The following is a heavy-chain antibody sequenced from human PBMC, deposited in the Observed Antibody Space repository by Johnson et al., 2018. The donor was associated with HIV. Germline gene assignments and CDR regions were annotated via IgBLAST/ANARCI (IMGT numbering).Heavy chain of an antibody. V-gene: IGHV1-2*02. CDR3: ARRSYYGSSGDWYFDV. Sequence: QVQLQQPGAELVMPGASVKLSCKASGYTFTSYWMHWVKQRPGQGLEWIGNINPSNGGTNYNEKFKSKATMTVDKSSSTAYMQLSSLTSEESAVYYCARRSYYGSSGDWYFDVWGTGTTVTVSS. D-gene: IGHD3-22*01. J-gene: IGHJ6*04. CDR2: INPSNGGT. CDR1: GYTFTSYW.